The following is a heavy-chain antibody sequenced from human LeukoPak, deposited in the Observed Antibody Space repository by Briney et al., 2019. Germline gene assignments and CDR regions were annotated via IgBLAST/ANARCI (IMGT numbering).Heavy chain of an antibody. CDR2: IYSGGTA. D-gene: IGHD4-17*01. J-gene: IGHJ3*02. CDR1: GFIVSNNY. Sequence: GGSLRLSCAASGFIVSNNYMSWVRQPPGEGLEWVSIIYSGGTADYADSVKGRFTVSRDHSKNTMYLQMNSLRSEDTAMYYCVRDLYRDYDRLDAFDIWGHGTMVTVSS. CDR3: VRDLYRDYDRLDAFDI. V-gene: IGHV3-66*01.